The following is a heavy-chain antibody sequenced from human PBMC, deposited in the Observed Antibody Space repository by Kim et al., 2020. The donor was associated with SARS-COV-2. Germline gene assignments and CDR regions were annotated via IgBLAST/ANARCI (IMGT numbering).Heavy chain of an antibody. CDR1: GYTFTSYD. Sequence: ASVKVSCKASGYTFTSYDINWVRQATGQGLEWMGWMNPNSGNTGYAQKFQGRVTMTRNTSISTAYMELSSLRSEDTAVYYCARVATINRRFITIRGVITHAFDIWGQGTMVTVSS. CDR3: ARVATINRRFITIRGVITHAFDI. J-gene: IGHJ3*02. CDR2: MNPNSGNT. D-gene: IGHD3-10*01. V-gene: IGHV1-8*01.